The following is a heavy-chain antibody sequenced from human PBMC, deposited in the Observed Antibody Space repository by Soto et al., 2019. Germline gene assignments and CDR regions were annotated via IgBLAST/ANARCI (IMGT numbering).Heavy chain of an antibody. D-gene: IGHD6-13*01. CDR2: IYPGDSDT. CDR3: ASTSIAAAGKDYNWFDP. CDR1: GYSFTSYW. J-gene: IGHJ5*02. V-gene: IGHV5-51*01. Sequence: EVQLVQSGAEVKQPGESLKISCKGSGYSFTSYWIGWVRQMPGKGLEWMGIIYPGDSDTRYSPSFQGQVTISADKSISTAYLQWSSVKASDTAMYYCASTSIAAAGKDYNWFDPWGQGTLVTVSS.